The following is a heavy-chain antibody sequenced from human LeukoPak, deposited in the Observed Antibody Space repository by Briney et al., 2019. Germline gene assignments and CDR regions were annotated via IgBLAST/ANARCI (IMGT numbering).Heavy chain of an antibody. J-gene: IGHJ4*02. CDR3: ARAPQWARFDY. V-gene: IGHV3-21*01. D-gene: IGHD2-8*01. CDR2: ISSTGNFI. Sequence: GGSLRLSCAASGXTFSTYNMNWVRQAPGKGREWVSSISSTGNFIYYADSLKGRFTVSRDNAKNSLYLQMNSLRAEDTAVYYCARAPQWARFDYWGQGTLVTVSS. CDR1: GXTFSTYN.